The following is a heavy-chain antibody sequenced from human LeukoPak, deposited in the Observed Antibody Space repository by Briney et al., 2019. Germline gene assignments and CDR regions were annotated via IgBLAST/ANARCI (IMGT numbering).Heavy chain of an antibody. CDR1: GFTVSSNY. Sequence: PGGSLRLSCAASGFTVSSNYMSWVRQAPGKGLEWVSVIYSGGSTYYADSVKGRFTISRDNSKSTLYLQMNSLRAEDTAVYYCARAGSYRTFDYWGQGTLVTVSS. J-gene: IGHJ4*02. CDR2: IYSGGST. V-gene: IGHV3-66*02. CDR3: ARAGSYRTFDY. D-gene: IGHD1-26*01.